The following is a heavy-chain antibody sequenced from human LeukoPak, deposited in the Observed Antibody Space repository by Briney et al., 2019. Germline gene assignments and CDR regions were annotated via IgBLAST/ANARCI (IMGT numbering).Heavy chain of an antibody. CDR3: ARHHDFWSGYRYFDY. D-gene: IGHD3-3*01. Sequence: ASETLSLTCTVSGGSISSYYWSWIRQPPGKGLEWIEYIYHSGSTNYNPSLKSRVTISVDTSKNQFSPKLSSVTAADTAVYYCARHHDFWSGYRYFDYWGQGTLVTVSS. CDR1: GGSISSYY. V-gene: IGHV4-59*08. CDR2: IYHSGST. J-gene: IGHJ4*02.